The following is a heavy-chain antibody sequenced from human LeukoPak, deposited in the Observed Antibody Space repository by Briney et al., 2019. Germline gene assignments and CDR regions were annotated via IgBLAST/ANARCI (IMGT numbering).Heavy chain of an antibody. CDR2: ISYDVSNK. Sequence: PGRSLRLSCAASGFTSSSFGIHWVRQAQSKGLKGVPVISYDVSNKYYADSVKGRFTISRDNSKNTLYLQMNSLRAEDTAVYYCARDTYYYNSSAFYHYYYGMDVWGQGTTVTVSS. J-gene: IGHJ6*02. CDR3: ARDTYYYNSSAFYHYYYGMDV. V-gene: IGHV3-30*03. D-gene: IGHD3-22*01. CDR1: GFTSSSFG.